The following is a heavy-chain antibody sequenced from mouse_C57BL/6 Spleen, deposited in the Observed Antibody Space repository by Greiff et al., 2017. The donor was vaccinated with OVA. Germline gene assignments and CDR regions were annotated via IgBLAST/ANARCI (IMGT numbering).Heavy chain of an antibody. CDR2: FYPGSGSI. Sequence: VKVVESGAELVKPGASVKLSCKASGYTFTEYTIHWVKQRSGQGLEWIGWFYPGSGSIKYNEKFKDKATLTADQSSSTVYMELSSLTSEASAVYFCARHEDGDCYYDYYAMDYWGQGTSVTVSA. V-gene: IGHV1-62-2*01. CDR3: ARHEDGDCYYDYYAMDY. J-gene: IGHJ4*01. CDR1: GYTFTEYT. D-gene: IGHD2-3*01.